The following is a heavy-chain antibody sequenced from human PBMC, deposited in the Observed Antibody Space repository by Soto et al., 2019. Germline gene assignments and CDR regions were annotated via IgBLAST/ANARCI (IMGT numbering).Heavy chain of an antibody. Sequence: SETLSLTCTVSGGSISSGGYYWSWIRQHPGKGLEWIGYIYYSGSTYYNPSLKSRVTISVDTSKNQFSLKLSSLTAADTAVYYCARTFPSRYYYGSGSYYDWFDPWGQGTLVTVSS. CDR1: GGSISSGGYY. CDR2: IYYSGST. V-gene: IGHV4-31*03. D-gene: IGHD3-10*01. J-gene: IGHJ5*02. CDR3: ARTFPSRYYYGSGSYYDWFDP.